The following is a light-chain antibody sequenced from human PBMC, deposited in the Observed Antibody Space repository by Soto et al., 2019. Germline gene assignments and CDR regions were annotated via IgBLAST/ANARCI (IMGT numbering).Light chain of an antibody. CDR1: QSVSSN. J-gene: IGKJ3*01. Sequence: EIVMTQSPATLSVSPGERATLSCRASQSVSSNLAWYQQKPGQAPRLLIYDASNRAAGIPARFSGSGSGADFTLTIGSLEPEDFAVYYCQQRSTWPPFTFGPGTKVDIK. CDR2: DAS. V-gene: IGKV3-11*01. CDR3: QQRSTWPPFT.